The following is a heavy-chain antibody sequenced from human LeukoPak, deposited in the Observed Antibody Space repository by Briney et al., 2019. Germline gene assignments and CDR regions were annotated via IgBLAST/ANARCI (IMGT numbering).Heavy chain of an antibody. D-gene: IGHD1-26*01. CDR3: ARSLPFIVGATDGLSTFDY. CDR1: GGSISSSN. CDR2: IRTSSSYI. J-gene: IGHJ4*02. V-gene: IGHV3-21*01. Sequence: PSGTLSLTCAVSGGSISSSNWWSWVRQPPGKGLEWVSSIRTSSSYIYYADSVKGRFTMSRDNAKNSLYVQMNSLRAEDTAVYYCARSLPFIVGATDGLSTFDYWGQGTLVTVSS.